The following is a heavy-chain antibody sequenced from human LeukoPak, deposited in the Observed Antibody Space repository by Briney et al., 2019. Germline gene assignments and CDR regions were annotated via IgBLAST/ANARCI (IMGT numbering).Heavy chain of an antibody. D-gene: IGHD6-19*01. CDR2: IKEDGSVK. V-gene: IGHV3-7*01. CDR3: AACSSALGWLDP. J-gene: IGHJ5*02. Sequence: GGSLRLSCAASGLTFSTYWMTWVRQAPGKGLEWVANIKEDGSVKYYVDSVKGRFSISRNNAKNSLYLQMNSLRDEDTAVYYCAACSSALGWLDPWGQGTLVTVSS. CDR1: GLTFSTYW.